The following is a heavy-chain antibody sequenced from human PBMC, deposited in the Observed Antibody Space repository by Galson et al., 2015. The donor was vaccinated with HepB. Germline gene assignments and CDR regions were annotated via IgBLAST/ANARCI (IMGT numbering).Heavy chain of an antibody. CDR3: AREAAGDAFDI. CDR1: GGSFSGYY. V-gene: IGHV4-34*01. CDR2: INHSGST. D-gene: IGHD2-15*01. J-gene: IGHJ3*02. Sequence: SETLSLTCAVYGGSFSGYYWSWIRQPPGKGLEWIGEINHSGSTNYNPSLKSRVTISVDTSKNQFSLKLSSVTAADTAVYYCAREAAGDAFDIWGQGTMVTVSS.